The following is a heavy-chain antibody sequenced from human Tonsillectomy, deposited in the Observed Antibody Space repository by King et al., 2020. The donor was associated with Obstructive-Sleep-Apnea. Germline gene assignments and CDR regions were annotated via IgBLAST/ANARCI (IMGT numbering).Heavy chain of an antibody. D-gene: IGHD1-14*01. CDR1: GYTFARHW. Sequence: ELQLVQSGAEVKKPGQSLRISCKGFGYTFARHWIAWVRQMPGKGLEWMGIIYPGDSDTRYSPSFQGQVTISADKSINTAYLQWSSLTASDTAMYYCARQVKTRPHYHLDTWGQGTLVTVSS. J-gene: IGHJ5*02. V-gene: IGHV5-51*01. CDR2: IYPGDSDT. CDR3: ARQVKTRPHYHLDT.